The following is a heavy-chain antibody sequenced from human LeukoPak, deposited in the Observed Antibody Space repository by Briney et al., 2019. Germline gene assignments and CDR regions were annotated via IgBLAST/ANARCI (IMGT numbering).Heavy chain of an antibody. J-gene: IGHJ4*02. V-gene: IGHV4-4*02. CDR2: IYHGGST. Sequence: KPSETLSLTCAVSGASISSSHWWSWVRQPPRKGLEWIGEIYHGGSTNCNPSLKGRVTISVDRSNNQFSLRLTSVTAADTAVYYCARGEEHGSGTVHFDYWGQGTLVTVSS. D-gene: IGHD3-10*01. CDR3: ARGEEHGSGTVHFDY. CDR1: GASISSSHW.